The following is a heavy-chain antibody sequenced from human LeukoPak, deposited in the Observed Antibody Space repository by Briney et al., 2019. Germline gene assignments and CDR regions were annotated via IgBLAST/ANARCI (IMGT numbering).Heavy chain of an antibody. D-gene: IGHD3-3*01. CDR3: AKGHAYGITIFGVVIISDAFDI. CDR1: GFTFSSYA. CDR2: ISGSGGST. J-gene: IGHJ3*02. V-gene: IGHV3-23*01. Sequence: GGSLRLSRAASGFTFSSYAMSWVRQAPGKGLEWVSAISGSGGSTYYADSVKGRFTISRDNSKNTLYLQMNSLRAEDTAVYYCAKGHAYGITIFGVVIISDAFDIWGQGTMVTVSS.